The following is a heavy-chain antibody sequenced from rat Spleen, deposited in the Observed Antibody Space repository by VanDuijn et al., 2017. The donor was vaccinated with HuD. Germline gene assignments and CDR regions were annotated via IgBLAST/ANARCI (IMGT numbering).Heavy chain of an antibody. CDR3: ARQEGYGGYSRNDYGY. CDR1: GFTFSNYY. D-gene: IGHD1-11*01. J-gene: IGHJ2*01. V-gene: IGHV5-25*01. CDR2: ISPNGGST. Sequence: EVQLVESDGGLVQPGRSLKLSCAASGFTFSNYYMAWVRQAPTKGLEWVASISPNGGSTYYRDSVKGRFTISRDNAKSTLCLQISSLRSEGTATYYCARQEGYGGYSRNDYGYWGQGVVVTVSS.